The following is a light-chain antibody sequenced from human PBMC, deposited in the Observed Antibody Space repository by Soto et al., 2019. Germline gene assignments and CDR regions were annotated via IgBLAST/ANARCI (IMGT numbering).Light chain of an antibody. CDR2: AAS. CDR3: QQGYSIPLT. Sequence: DIQMTQSPSSLSASVGYRVTITCRASQSISSFLNWYQQKPEKAPKLLIYAASSLQSGVPSRFSGSGSGTDFTLTISSLQPEDFATYYCQQGYSIPLTFGGGTKVDIK. J-gene: IGKJ4*01. CDR1: QSISSF. V-gene: IGKV1-39*01.